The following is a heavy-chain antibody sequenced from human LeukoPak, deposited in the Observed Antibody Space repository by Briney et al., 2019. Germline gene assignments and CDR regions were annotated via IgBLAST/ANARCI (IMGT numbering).Heavy chain of an antibody. CDR3: ATDLNWVAY. CDR1: GITNYW. CDR2: INKDSSER. V-gene: IGHV3-7*01. D-gene: IGHD3-16*01. Sequence: GESLRLSCVGSGITNYWMTWVRQAPGKGLESVANINKDSSERYYLDSAKGRFTISRDNTKSSLFLQMNSLRVEDTGIYYCATDLNWVAYWGQGARVTVSS. J-gene: IGHJ4*02.